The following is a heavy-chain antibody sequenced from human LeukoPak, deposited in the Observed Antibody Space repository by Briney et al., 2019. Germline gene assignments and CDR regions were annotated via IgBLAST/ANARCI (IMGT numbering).Heavy chain of an antibody. CDR3: AKDYCGGDCYSGWYSDL. CDR2: ISYNSDTI. J-gene: IGHJ2*01. V-gene: IGHV3-9*01. CDR1: GFTFDDYA. D-gene: IGHD2-21*02. Sequence: GGSLRLSCAAFGFTFDDYAMHWVRQAPGKGLEWVSGISYNSDTIAYADSVKGRFTISRDNAKNSLYLQMNSLRAEDTALYYCAKDYCGGDCYSGWYSDLWGRGTLVTVSS.